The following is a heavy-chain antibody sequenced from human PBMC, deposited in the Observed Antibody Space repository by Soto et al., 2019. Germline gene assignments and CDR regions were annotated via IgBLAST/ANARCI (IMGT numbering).Heavy chain of an antibody. CDR2: INHSGST. D-gene: IGHD6-13*01. J-gene: IGHJ4*02. CDR1: GGSFSGYY. V-gene: IGHV4-34*01. CDR3: ATTIAAAQTRVDY. Sequence: EALYLTCAVYGGSFSGYYWSWIRHPPGKGLEWIGEINHSGSTNYNPSLKSRVTISVDTSKNQFSLKLSSVTAADTAVYYCATTIAAAQTRVDYWGQGTLVTVSS.